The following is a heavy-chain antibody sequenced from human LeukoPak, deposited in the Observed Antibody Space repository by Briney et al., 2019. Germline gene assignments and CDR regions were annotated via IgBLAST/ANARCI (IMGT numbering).Heavy chain of an antibody. CDR2: IWYDGNNK. V-gene: IGHV3-33*01. J-gene: IGHJ4*02. D-gene: IGHD3-22*01. Sequence: GGSLRLSCAASGFTFSSYDMHWVRQAPGKGLDWVAVIWYDGNNKDYADSVKGRFTISRDNSKNTLYLQMNSLRAEDTAVYYCAREFDYYDSSGYLNWGQGTLVTV. CDR3: AREFDYYDSSGYLN. CDR1: GFTFSSYD.